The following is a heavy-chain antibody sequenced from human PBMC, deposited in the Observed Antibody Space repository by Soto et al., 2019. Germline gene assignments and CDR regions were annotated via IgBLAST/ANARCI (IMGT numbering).Heavy chain of an antibody. CDR2: IDPSDSYT. CDR1: GYSFTSYW. D-gene: IGHD2-2*01. CDR3: ARQGIVVVPADNWFDP. V-gene: IGHV5-10-1*01. Sequence: PGESLKISCKGSGYSFTSYWISWVRQMPGKGLEWMGRIDPSDSYTNYSPSFQGHVTISADKSISTAYLHWSSLKASDTAMYYCARQGIVVVPADNWFDPWGQGPLVTVSS. J-gene: IGHJ5*02.